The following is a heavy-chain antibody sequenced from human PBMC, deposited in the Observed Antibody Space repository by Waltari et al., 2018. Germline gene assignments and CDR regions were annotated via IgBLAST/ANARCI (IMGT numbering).Heavy chain of an antibody. V-gene: IGHV3-21*01. Sequence: EVQLVESGGGLVKPGGSLRLSCAASGFTFSSYSMNWVRQAPGKGLEWVSSISRSSSYIYYADSVKGRFTISRDNAKNSLYLQMNSLRAEDTAVYYCARDAQWELRYYMDVWGKGTTVTISS. CDR1: GFTFSSYS. D-gene: IGHD1-26*01. J-gene: IGHJ6*03. CDR3: ARDAQWELRYYMDV. CDR2: ISRSSSYI.